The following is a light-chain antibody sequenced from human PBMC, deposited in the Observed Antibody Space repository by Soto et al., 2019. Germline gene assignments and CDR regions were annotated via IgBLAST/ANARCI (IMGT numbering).Light chain of an antibody. CDR3: QQLNSYALT. CDR1: QSISSY. Sequence: DIRMTQSPSSLSASVGDRVTITCRASQSISSYLNWYQQKPGKAPKLLIYAASSLQSGVPSRFSGSGSGTEFTLTISSLLREHFATSYCQQLNSYALTLGLGTRLENK. J-gene: IGKJ5*01. V-gene: IGKV1-9*01. CDR2: AAS.